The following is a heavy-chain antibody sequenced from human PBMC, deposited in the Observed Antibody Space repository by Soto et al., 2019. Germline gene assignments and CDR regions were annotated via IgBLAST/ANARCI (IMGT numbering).Heavy chain of an antibody. CDR2: ISSSSSTI. V-gene: IGHV3-48*01. J-gene: IGHJ4*02. CDR3: ARVPLCGDPTY. D-gene: IGHD4-17*01. CDR1: GFTFSSYS. Sequence: GGSLRLSCAASGFTFSSYSMNWVRQAPGKGLEWVSYISSSSSTIYYADSVKGRFTISRDNAKNSLYLQMNSLRAEDTAVYYCARVPLCGDPTYWGQGTLVTVSS.